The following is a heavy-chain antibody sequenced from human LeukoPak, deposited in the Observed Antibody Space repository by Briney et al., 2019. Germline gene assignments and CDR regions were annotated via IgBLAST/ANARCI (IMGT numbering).Heavy chain of an antibody. CDR1: GFTVSSNY. V-gene: IGHV3-66*01. J-gene: IGHJ4*02. D-gene: IGHD3-22*01. CDR2: IYSGGST. Sequence: GGSLRLSCAASGFTVSSNYMSWVRQAPGKGLEWVSVIYSGGSTYYADSVKGRFTTSRDNSKNTLYLQMNSLRAEDTAVYYCASSYYYDSSGYYVGYFDYWGQGTLVTVSS. CDR3: ASSYYYDSSGYYVGYFDY.